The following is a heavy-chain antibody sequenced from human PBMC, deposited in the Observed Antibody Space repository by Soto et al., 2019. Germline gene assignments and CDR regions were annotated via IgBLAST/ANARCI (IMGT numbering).Heavy chain of an antibody. V-gene: IGHV3-23*01. D-gene: IGHD3-10*01. Sequence: GGSLRLSCAASAFTFSNYAMNWVRQAPGKGLEWVSGISGNGVSTYYADSVRGRFAISRDNSKNTLYLQMNNLRAEDTAVYYCAKVDIYYGSGSYYEGMDVWGQGTTVTVSS. CDR3: AKVDIYYGSGSYYEGMDV. J-gene: IGHJ6*02. CDR2: ISGNGVST. CDR1: AFTFSNYA.